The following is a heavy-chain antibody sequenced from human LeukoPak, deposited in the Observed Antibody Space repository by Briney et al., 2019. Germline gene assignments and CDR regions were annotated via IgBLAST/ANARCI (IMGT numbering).Heavy chain of an antibody. CDR3: AKDTEPYDSSYFGY. J-gene: IGHJ4*02. D-gene: IGHD3-22*01. CDR2: ISGSGGST. Sequence: AGSLRLSCAASGFTFSSYAMSWVRKAPGKGLEWVSVISGSGGSTYYADSVKGRFTISRDNSKNTLYLQMNSLRAEDTAVYYCAKDTEPYDSSYFGYWGQGTLVTVSS. CDR1: GFTFSSYA. V-gene: IGHV3-23*01.